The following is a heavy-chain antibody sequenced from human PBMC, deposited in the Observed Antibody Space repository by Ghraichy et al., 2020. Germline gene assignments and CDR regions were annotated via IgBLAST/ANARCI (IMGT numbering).Heavy chain of an antibody. J-gene: IGHJ4*02. D-gene: IGHD4-17*01. Sequence: ASVKVSCKASGYTFTSYTMNWVRQAPGQGLEWMGWINTNTGNSMYAQGFTGRFVFSLDTSVSTAYLQISSLKAEDTAVYFCARDDYGDSVADFDFWGQGTLVTVSS. CDR1: GYTFTSYT. CDR3: ARDDYGDSVADFDF. CDR2: INTNTGNS. V-gene: IGHV7-4-1*02.